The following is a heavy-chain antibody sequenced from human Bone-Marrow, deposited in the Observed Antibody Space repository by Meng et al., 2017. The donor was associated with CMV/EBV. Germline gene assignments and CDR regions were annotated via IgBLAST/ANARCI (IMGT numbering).Heavy chain of an antibody. CDR3: AGPGPDAFDI. J-gene: IGHJ3*02. CDR2: TYYRSRWRY. D-gene: IGHD3/OR15-3a*01. CDR1: GDSVSSNSAA. Sequence: ISGDSVSSNSAAWNWIRQSPSRGLEWLGRTYYRSRWRYDYAVSVKSRITINPDTSKNQFSLQLNSVTPEDTAVYYCAGPGPDAFDIWGQGTMVTVSS. V-gene: IGHV6-1*01.